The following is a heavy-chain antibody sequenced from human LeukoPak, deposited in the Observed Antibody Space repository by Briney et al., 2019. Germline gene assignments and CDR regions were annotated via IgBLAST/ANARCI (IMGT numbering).Heavy chain of an antibody. CDR2: IYYSGST. D-gene: IGHD1-26*01. V-gene: IGHV4-59*08. CDR1: GGLHSCYL. J-gene: IGHJ4*02. Sequence: SDTLPLIRTVCGGLHSCYLWSWLRPPPGKGVEGGGYIYYSGSTNYNPSLKSRVTISVDTSKNQFSLKLSSVTAADTAVYYCASLGGPTPALYYFDYWGQGTLVTVSS. CDR3: ASLGGPTPALYYFDY.